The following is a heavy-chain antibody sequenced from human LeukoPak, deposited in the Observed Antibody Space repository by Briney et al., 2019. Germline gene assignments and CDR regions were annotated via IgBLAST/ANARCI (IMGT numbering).Heavy chain of an antibody. V-gene: IGHV4-59*01. CDR1: GGSFSDSY. CDR2: IYDSGST. Sequence: SETLSLTCTVSGGSFSDSYWSWIRQPPGKGLEWIGYIYDSGSTNYNPSLKSRVTISVDTSKNQFSLKMNSVTAADTAVYYCARDRWFDPWGQGTLVTVSS. J-gene: IGHJ5*02. CDR3: ARDRWFDP.